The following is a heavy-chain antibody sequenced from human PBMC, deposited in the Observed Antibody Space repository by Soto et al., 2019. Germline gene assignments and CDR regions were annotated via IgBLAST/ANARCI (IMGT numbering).Heavy chain of an antibody. J-gene: IGHJ4*02. CDR1: GFTFSSYA. V-gene: IGHV3-23*01. CDR3: AKDGSSSWYADY. D-gene: IGHD6-13*01. Sequence: GESLKISCAASGFTFSSYAMSWVRQAPGKGLEWVSAISGSGGSTYYADSVKGRFTISRDNSKNTLYLQMNSLRAADTAVYYCAKDGSSSWYADYWGQGTLVTVSS. CDR2: ISGSGGST.